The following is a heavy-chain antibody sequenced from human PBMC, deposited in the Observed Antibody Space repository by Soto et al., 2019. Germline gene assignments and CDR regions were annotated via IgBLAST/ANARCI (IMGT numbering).Heavy chain of an antibody. CDR3: ARYNAASGTYYFDF. J-gene: IGHJ4*02. D-gene: IGHD6-13*01. CDR2: INHRGSA. Sequence: PSETLSLSCAVSGASVSSTYWWSWVRQPPGKGPEWIGEINHRGSANYNPSLKSRVTISVDISKSQLSLRLTSVTAADTAVYYCARYNAASGTYYFDFWGQGALVTVFS. CDR1: GASVSSTYW. V-gene: IGHV4-4*02.